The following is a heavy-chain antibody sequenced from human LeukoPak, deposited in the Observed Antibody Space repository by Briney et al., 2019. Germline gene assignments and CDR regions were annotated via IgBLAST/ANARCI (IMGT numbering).Heavy chain of an antibody. D-gene: IGHD3-10*01. Sequence: PSETLSLTCSVSGGSISGYYWSWIRQPPGKELEWIGYIYYSGNTNYNPSLKSRVTISVDASKNQFSLKLSSVTAADTAVYYCARKPYGSGSYYNTYYFDYWGQGTLVTVSS. CDR1: GGSISGYY. J-gene: IGHJ4*02. CDR3: ARKPYGSGSYYNTYYFDY. V-gene: IGHV4-59*08. CDR2: IYYSGNT.